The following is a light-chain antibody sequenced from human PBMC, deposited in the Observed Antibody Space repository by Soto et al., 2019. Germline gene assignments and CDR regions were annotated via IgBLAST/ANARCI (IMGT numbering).Light chain of an antibody. CDR1: QSVSSH. CDR2: DAS. J-gene: IGKJ4*01. Sequence: EIVLTQSPCALSLSPGERATLSCRTSQSVSSHLIWYQQKPGQAPRLLIYDASNRATGIPARFSGSGSGTDFTLSISSLEPEDFAVYYCQQRANWPLPFGGGSKV. V-gene: IGKV3-11*01. CDR3: QQRANWPLP.